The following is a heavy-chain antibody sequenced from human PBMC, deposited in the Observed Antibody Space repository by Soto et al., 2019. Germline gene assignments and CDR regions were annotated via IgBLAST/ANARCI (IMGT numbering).Heavy chain of an antibody. J-gene: IGHJ6*03. Sequence: SETLSLTCTVSGGSIGGYYWSWVRQPPGKGLEWIGYIYYTGSTNYNSSLKSRVTISVDTSKNQFSLKLSSVTAADTAVYYCARGRYDVLTGYYPWSYHYYMDVWGKGTTVTVSS. CDR2: IYYTGST. D-gene: IGHD3-9*01. CDR3: ARGRYDVLTGYYPWSYHYYMDV. CDR1: GGSIGGYY. V-gene: IGHV4-59*01.